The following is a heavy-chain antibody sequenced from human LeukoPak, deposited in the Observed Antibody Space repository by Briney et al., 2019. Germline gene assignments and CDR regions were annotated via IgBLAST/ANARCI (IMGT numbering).Heavy chain of an antibody. D-gene: IGHD2-15*01. V-gene: IGHV4-59*01. J-gene: IGHJ4*02. CDR3: ARDLCSGGSCYPDY. Sequence: PSETLSLTCTVFGGSISSYYWSWIRQPPGKGLEWIGYIYYSGSTNYNPSLKSRVTISVDTSKNQFSLKLSSVTAADTAVYYCARDLCSGGSCYPDYWGQGTLVTVSS. CDR2: IYYSGST. CDR1: GGSISSYY.